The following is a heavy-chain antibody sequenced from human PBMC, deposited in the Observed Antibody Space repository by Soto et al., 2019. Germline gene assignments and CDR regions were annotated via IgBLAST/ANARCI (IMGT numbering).Heavy chain of an antibody. CDR3: ARGLNVYYFDY. D-gene: IGHD3-16*01. CDR2: INAGNGNT. J-gene: IGHJ4*02. V-gene: IGHV1-3*01. Sequence: ASVKVSCKASGYTFTSYGVSWVRQAPGQRLEWMGWINAGNGNTKHSQKFQGRVTITRDTSASTAYMELSSLRSEDTAVYYCARGLNVYYFDYWGQGTLVTVSS. CDR1: GYTFTSYG.